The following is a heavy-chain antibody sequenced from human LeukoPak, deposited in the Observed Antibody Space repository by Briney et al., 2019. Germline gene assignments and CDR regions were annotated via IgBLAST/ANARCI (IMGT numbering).Heavy chain of an antibody. Sequence: GESLRLSCAASGFTFSSYSINWVRQAPGKGLEWVSSISNIGTYTYYPDSLKGRFTISRDNAKNSVYLQMNSLRAEDTAMYYCARLNSGSTSYYFDYWGQGTLVTVSS. J-gene: IGHJ4*02. D-gene: IGHD6-19*01. CDR1: GFTFSSYS. CDR3: ARLNSGSTSYYFDY. CDR2: ISNIGTYT. V-gene: IGHV3-21*01.